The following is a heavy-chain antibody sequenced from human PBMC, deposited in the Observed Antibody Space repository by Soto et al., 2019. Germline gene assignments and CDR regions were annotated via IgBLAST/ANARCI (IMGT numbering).Heavy chain of an antibody. CDR1: GGSISSYY. V-gene: IGHV4-59*01. D-gene: IGHD2-2*01. Sequence: SETLSLTCTVSGGSISSYYWSWIRQPPGKGLEWIGHIYYSGSTNYNPSLKSRVTISVDTSKNQFSLKLSSVTAEDTAVYYCARYCSSTSCYAFDIWGQGTMVTVSS. CDR3: ARYCSSTSCYAFDI. J-gene: IGHJ3*02. CDR2: IYYSGST.